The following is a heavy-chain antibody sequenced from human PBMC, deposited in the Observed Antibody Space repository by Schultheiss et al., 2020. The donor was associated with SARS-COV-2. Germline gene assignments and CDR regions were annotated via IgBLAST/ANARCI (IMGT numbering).Heavy chain of an antibody. CDR2: IYYSGST. V-gene: IGHV4-59*12. Sequence: SQTLSLTCTVSGGSISSYYWSWIRQPPGKGLEWIGYIYYSGSTNYNPSLKSRVTISVDTSKNQFSLKLSSVTAADTAVYYCARAVPDSGYDYDYGMDVWGQGTTVTVSS. CDR3: ARAVPDSGYDYDYGMDV. CDR1: GGSISSYY. J-gene: IGHJ6*02. D-gene: IGHD5-12*01.